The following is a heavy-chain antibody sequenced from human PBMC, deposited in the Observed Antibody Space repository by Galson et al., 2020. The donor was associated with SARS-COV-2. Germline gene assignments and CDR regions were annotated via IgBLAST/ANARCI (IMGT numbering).Heavy chain of an antibody. CDR3: ARDTPTTTHLLLGVVNYYYYMDV. Sequence: ASVKVSCKASGYTFTGYYMHWVRQAPGQGLKWLGWINPNSGGTNYAQKFQGRVTMTRDTSISTAYMELSRLRSDDTAVYYCARDTPTTTHLLLGVVNYYYYMDVWGKGTTVTVSS. J-gene: IGHJ6*03. CDR1: GYTFTGYY. V-gene: IGHV1-2*02. CDR2: INPNSGGT. D-gene: IGHD2-15*01.